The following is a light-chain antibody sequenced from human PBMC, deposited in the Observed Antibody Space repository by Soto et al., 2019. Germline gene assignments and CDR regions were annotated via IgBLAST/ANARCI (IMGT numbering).Light chain of an antibody. V-gene: IGKV3-15*01. CDR3: QQYNNWPLT. CDR2: GAS. CDR1: QSVSSK. Sequence: EIVMTQSPATLSVSPGERATLSCRASQSVSSKLAWYQQKPGQAPRLLMYGASTRATGIPARFSGSGSGTEFTLTISSLQSEDFAVYYCQQYNNWPLTFGGGTRWIS. J-gene: IGKJ4*01.